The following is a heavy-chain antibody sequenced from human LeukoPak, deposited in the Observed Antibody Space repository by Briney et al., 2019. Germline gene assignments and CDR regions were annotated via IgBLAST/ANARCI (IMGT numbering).Heavy chain of an antibody. CDR2: IYYSGST. CDR3: ARGALDTKTRFDY. J-gene: IGHJ4*02. V-gene: IGHV4-59*01. Sequence: SETLSLTCTVSGGSISGYYWSWIRQPPGKGLEWIGYIYYSGSTKYNPSLKSRVTISVDAPKNQFSLRLSSLTAADTAVYYCARGALDTKTRFDYWGQGTLVTVSS. CDR1: GGSISGYY. D-gene: IGHD5-18*01.